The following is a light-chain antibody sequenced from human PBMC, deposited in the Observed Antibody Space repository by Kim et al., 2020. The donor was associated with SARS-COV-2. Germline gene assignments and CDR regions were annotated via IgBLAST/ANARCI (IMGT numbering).Light chain of an antibody. Sequence: SPAERATLSCRASQSVRNNFLAWDQHKPGQTPRLLIYGASSRATGGPDRFYGSGSGTDYTLTISRLEAEDSAVYYCQQYGGSLYTFGQGTKLEI. CDR2: GAS. J-gene: IGKJ2*01. CDR3: QQYGGSLYT. V-gene: IGKV3-20*01. CDR1: QSVRNNF.